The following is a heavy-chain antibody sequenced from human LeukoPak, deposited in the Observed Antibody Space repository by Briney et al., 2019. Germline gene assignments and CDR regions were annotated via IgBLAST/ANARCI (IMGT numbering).Heavy chain of an antibody. V-gene: IGHV3-30*02. D-gene: IGHD2-21*01. Sequence: GGSLRLSCAASGFTFSSFGLHWVRQAPGKGLEWVAFIRYDGTDKYYADSVKGRFTISRDNSKNTLYLQMNSLRPEDTAVYYCAPRVVVITAPFDYWGQGTLVTVSS. CDR3: APRVVVITAPFDY. CDR1: GFTFSSFG. J-gene: IGHJ4*02. CDR2: IRYDGTDK.